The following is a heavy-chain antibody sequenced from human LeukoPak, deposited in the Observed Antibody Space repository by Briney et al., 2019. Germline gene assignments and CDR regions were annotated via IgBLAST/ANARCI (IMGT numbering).Heavy chain of an antibody. CDR1: GFTFSSYS. J-gene: IGHJ5*02. CDR3: ARERSGDWFDP. Sequence: GGSLRLSCAASGFTFSSYSMNWVRQAPGKGLEWVSYISRSDSTKYYADSVKGRLTISRDNAQNSLYLQMNSLRAEDTAVYYYARERSGDWFDPWGQGTLVTVSS. CDR2: ISRSDSTK. V-gene: IGHV3-48*04. D-gene: IGHD3-16*01.